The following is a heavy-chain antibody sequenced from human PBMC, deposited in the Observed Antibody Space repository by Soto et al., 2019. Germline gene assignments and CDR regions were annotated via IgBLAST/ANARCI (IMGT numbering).Heavy chain of an antibody. D-gene: IGHD2-15*01. V-gene: IGHV1-46*01. J-gene: IGHJ6*02. CDR2: VYPSGGGT. Sequence: QVHLVQSGAEVRKPGASVRVSCKAAGYTFSITYLHWLRQAPGQGLEWLGLVYPSGGGTNYKESFKGRLNITRDTSTSTVYMDLSRLTSEDTAIYYCARGYCSGGNCYNGLDVWGQGTTVTVSS. CDR1: GYTFSITY. CDR3: ARGYCSGGNCYNGLDV.